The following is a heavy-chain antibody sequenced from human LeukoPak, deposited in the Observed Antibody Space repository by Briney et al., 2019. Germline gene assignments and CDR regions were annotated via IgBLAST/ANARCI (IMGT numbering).Heavy chain of an antibody. J-gene: IGHJ4*02. CDR2: INPNSGGT. CDR3: AREGGDGYNYFDY. Sequence: ASVKVSCKSSGYTFTGYYMHWVRQAPGQGLVWMGWINPNSGGTNYAQKFQGRVTMTRDTSISTAYMELSRLRSDDTAVYYCAREGGDGYNYFDYWGQGTLVTVSS. D-gene: IGHD5-24*01. V-gene: IGHV1-2*02. CDR1: GYTFTGYY.